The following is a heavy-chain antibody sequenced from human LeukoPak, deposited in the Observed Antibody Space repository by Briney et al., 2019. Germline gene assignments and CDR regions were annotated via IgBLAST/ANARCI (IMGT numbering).Heavy chain of an antibody. V-gene: IGHV4-34*01. D-gene: IGHD6-19*01. CDR3: ARALAVAGPRPRPYYYYYGMDV. J-gene: IGHJ6*02. CDR1: GASFSTYY. CDR2: INNSGGT. Sequence: SETLSLTCAVYGASFSTYYWSWIRQPPGKRLEWIGEINNSGGTNYNPSLKSRVTISVDTSKNQFSLELSSVTAADTAVYYCARALAVAGPRPRPYYYYYGMDVWGQGTTVTVSS.